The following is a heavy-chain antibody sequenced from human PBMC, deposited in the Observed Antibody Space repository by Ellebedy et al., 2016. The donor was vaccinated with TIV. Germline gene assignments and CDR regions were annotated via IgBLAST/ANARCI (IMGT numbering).Heavy chain of an antibody. CDR2: ISSNAATI. Sequence: GGSLRLXCAASGFTFSDYSMNWVRQAPGKGLKWISYISSNAATIHYADSVKGRFTISRDNAKNSLFLQMNSLRAEDTAVYYCATLWPAGWGQGTLVTVSS. V-gene: IGHV3-48*01. J-gene: IGHJ4*02. D-gene: IGHD3-16*01. CDR3: ATLWPAG. CDR1: GFTFSDYS.